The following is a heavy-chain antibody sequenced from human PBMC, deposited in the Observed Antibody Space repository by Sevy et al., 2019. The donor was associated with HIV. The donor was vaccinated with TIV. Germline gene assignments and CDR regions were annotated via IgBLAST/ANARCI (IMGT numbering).Heavy chain of an antibody. Sequence: SETLSLTCAVSGYSISSGHYWGWIRQPPGKGLEWVGGFYYTGSTFYNPSLEGRLTISVDTSRNQFSLRLSSVTAADTAVYYCARVYSGYIDQWGQGTLVTVSS. V-gene: IGHV4-38-2*01. CDR1: GYSISSGHY. CDR2: FYYTGST. CDR3: ARVYSGYIDQ. J-gene: IGHJ4*02. D-gene: IGHD2-15*01.